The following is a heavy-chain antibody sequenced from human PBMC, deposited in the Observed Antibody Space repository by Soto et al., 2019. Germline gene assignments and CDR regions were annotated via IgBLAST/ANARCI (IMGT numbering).Heavy chain of an antibody. CDR2: ISYSGST. CDR3: ARGGYYDSSGYYRAFDI. Sequence: SETLSLTCTVSGGSISSSSYYWGWIRQPPGKGLEWIGSISYSGSTYYNPSLKSRVTISVDTSKNQFSLKLSSVTAADTAVYYCARGGYYDSSGYYRAFDIWGQGTMVTVSS. J-gene: IGHJ3*02. CDR1: GGSISSSSYY. D-gene: IGHD3-22*01. V-gene: IGHV4-39*01.